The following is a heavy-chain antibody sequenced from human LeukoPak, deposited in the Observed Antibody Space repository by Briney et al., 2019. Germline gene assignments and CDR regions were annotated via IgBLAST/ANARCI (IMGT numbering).Heavy chain of an antibody. Sequence: GGSLRLSCSASGFTVADYVMNWVRQTPGGGLQWVATVGGSDDTTYYTDSVRGRFAISRDNFKNTVSLQMNSLRVEDTAVYYCAKVLYSVNNFDMIFDKWGQGTLVTVAS. J-gene: IGHJ4*02. V-gene: IGHV3-23*01. D-gene: IGHD1-1*01. CDR3: AKVLYSVNNFDMIFDK. CDR2: VGGSDDTT. CDR1: GFTVADYV.